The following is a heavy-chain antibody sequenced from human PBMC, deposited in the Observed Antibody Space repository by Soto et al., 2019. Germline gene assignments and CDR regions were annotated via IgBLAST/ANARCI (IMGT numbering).Heavy chain of an antibody. D-gene: IGHD2-8*02. V-gene: IGHV4-34*01. CDR3: ARDKITGLFDY. Sequence: QVQLQQWGAGLLKPSETLSLTCAVYGGSFSGYYWTWIRQPPGTGLEWIGEINHSGSTNSNPSLKSRVTISVATSKHQFSLKRTSVTAADTAVYSCARDKITGLFDYWGQGTLVTVSS. CDR2: INHSGST. J-gene: IGHJ4*02. CDR1: GGSFSGYY.